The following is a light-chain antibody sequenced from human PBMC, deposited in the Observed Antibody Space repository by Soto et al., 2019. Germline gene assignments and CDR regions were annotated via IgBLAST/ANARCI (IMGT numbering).Light chain of an antibody. Sequence: DIQLTQSPSTLSASVGDRVTITCRASQSINSWLAWYQQRPGKAPKLLIYKASSLQSGVPPRFSGSGSGTEFTLTISRLQPDDFATYYCQQYDTYPHPFGQGTKLEIK. CDR2: KAS. J-gene: IGKJ2*01. CDR1: QSINSW. CDR3: QQYDTYPHP. V-gene: IGKV1-5*03.